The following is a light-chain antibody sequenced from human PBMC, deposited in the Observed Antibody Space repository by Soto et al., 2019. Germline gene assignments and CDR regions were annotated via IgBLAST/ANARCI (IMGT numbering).Light chain of an antibody. CDR3: QQYNNWPPYT. V-gene: IGKV3-15*01. CDR2: GAS. J-gene: IGKJ2*01. Sequence: EIVMTQSPATLSVSPGERVTLSCRASQSVSSNLAWYQQKPGQAPRLLIYGASTRATGIPARFSGSGYGTEFTITISRLQSEDFAVYYCQQYNNWPPYTFGQGTKLEIK. CDR1: QSVSSN.